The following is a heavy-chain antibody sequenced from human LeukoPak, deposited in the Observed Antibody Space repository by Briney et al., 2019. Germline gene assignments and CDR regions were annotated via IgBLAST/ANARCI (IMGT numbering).Heavy chain of an antibody. V-gene: IGHV4-39*07. D-gene: IGHD3-9*01. CDR1: GGSISSSSYY. CDR2: IYYSGST. Sequence: PSETLSLTCTVSGGSISSSSYYWGWIRQPPGKGLEWIGSIYYSGSTYYNPSLKSRVTISIDRSKNQFSLKLTSVTAADTAVYYCARGGIMYEDILTPHDAFDIWGQGTMVPVSS. CDR3: ARGGIMYEDILTPHDAFDI. J-gene: IGHJ3*02.